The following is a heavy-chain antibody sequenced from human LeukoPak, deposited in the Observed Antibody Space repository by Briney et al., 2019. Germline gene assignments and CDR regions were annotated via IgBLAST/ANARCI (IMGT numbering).Heavy chain of an antibody. CDR1: GYSLINHW. J-gene: IGHJ4*02. V-gene: IGHV5-51*01. CDR3: ARQGSYDNSGYSFDY. CDR2: IYPGNADA. Sequence: KNGESLKISCKASGYSLINHWIGWVRQMPGKGLDWMGIIYPGNADATYSPSFQGQVTISADKSTTTVYLQWSSLKASDTAMYYCARQGSYDNSGYSFDYWGQGTLVTVSS. D-gene: IGHD3-22*01.